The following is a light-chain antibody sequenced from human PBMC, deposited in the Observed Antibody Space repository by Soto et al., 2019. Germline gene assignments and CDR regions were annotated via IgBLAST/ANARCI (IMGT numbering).Light chain of an antibody. CDR2: EAF. CDR1: SSDVGSYNL. CDR3: CSFTPSTTWV. J-gene: IGLJ3*02. Sequence: QSVLTQPASVYGSPGQSITISCTATSSDVGSYNLVSWYRQHPDKAPQLLIYEAFKRPSGVSIRFSGSKSGNTASLTISGLQAEDEADYYCCSFTPSTTWVFGGGTKLTVL. V-gene: IGLV2-23*01.